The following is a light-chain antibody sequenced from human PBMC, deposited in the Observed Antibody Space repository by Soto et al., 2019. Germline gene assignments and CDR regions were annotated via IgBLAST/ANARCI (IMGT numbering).Light chain of an antibody. J-gene: IGKJ1*01. CDR3: QQSYTAPRA. CDR2: AAS. CDR1: QSIDNY. Sequence: DIQLTQSPSSLSASVGDRVTITCRASQSIDNYLHWYQEKPGKVPKLLIYAASSLASGVPSRFSGSGSGTDFTLTISSLQPEDFGTYYCQQSYTAPRAVGQGTKVDIK. V-gene: IGKV1-39*01.